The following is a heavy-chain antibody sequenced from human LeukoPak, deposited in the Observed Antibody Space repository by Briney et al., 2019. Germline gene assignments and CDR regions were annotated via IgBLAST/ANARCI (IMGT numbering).Heavy chain of an antibody. J-gene: IGHJ5*02. CDR2: MKPNTGGT. CDR3: ARDIVVVPAAIIVSNWFDP. CDR1: GYTFTDRY. Sequence: ASVKVSCTASGYTFTDRYIHWVRQAPGQGLEWMGWMKPNTGGTKYAEKFQGRVTMTRDTSISTAYMELNGLRSDDTAVYYCARDIVVVPAAIIVSNWFDPWGQGTLVTVSS. D-gene: IGHD2-2*02. V-gene: IGHV1-2*02.